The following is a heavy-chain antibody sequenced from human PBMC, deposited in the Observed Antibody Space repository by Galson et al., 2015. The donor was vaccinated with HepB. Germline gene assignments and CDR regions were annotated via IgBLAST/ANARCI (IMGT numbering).Heavy chain of an antibody. V-gene: IGHV3-33*01. J-gene: IGHJ4*02. Sequence: SLRLSGAASGFTFSSYGMHWVRQAPGKGLEWVAIIWYDGHNKYYADLVKGRFTISRDNSKNTLYLRMNSLRAEDTAVYYCARGGFTAAGTLDYWGQGTLVTVSS. CDR2: IWYDGHNK. CDR3: ARGGFTAAGTLDY. D-gene: IGHD6-13*01. CDR1: GFTFSSYG.